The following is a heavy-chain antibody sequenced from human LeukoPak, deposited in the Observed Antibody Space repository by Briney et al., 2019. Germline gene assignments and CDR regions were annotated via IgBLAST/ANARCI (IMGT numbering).Heavy chain of an antibody. J-gene: IGHJ6*04. D-gene: IGHD3-9*01. V-gene: IGHV4-4*02. Sequence: SGTLSLTCAVSGGSISSSNRWSWVRQPPGKGLEWIGEIYHSGSTNYNPSLKSLVTISVDKSKNQFSLKLSSVTAADTAVYYCARDRYDILTGWALYGMDVWGKGTTVTVSS. CDR2: IYHSGST. CDR3: ARDRYDILTGWALYGMDV. CDR1: GGSISSSNR.